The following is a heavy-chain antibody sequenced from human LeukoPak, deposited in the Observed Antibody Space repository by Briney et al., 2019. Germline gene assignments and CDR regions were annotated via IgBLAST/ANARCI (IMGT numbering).Heavy chain of an antibody. CDR2: IIPIFGTA. D-gene: IGHD4-11*01. CDR1: GGTFSSYA. Sequence: SVKVSCKASGGTFSSYAISWVRQAPGQGLEWMGGIIPIFGTANYAQKFQGRVTITADESTSTAYMELSSLRSEDTAVYYCTNTNYENFDYWGQGTLVTVSS. CDR3: TNTNYENFDY. J-gene: IGHJ4*02. V-gene: IGHV1-69*13.